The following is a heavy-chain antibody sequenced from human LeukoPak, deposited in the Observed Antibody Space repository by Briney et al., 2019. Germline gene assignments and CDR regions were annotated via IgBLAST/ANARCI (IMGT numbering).Heavy chain of an antibody. V-gene: IGHV3-23*01. CDR1: GLTFAIFA. Sequence: PGGSLRLSCAASGLTFAIFAMSWVRQAPGKGLEWVSANSGSGVSTYYSHSVKGWFTISRYNSKNTLYLQMNRLRAEDTALYVRVKQTDDDLELSAPYFDCWGQGTRVIVSS. D-gene: IGHD3/OR15-3a*01. CDR2: NSGSGVST. CDR3: VKQTDDDLELSAPYFDC. J-gene: IGHJ4*02.